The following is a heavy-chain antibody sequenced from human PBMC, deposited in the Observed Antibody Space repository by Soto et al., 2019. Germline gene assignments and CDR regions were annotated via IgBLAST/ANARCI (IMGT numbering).Heavy chain of an antibody. D-gene: IGHD2-15*01. CDR1: GFTFSSYG. J-gene: IGHJ4*02. CDR3: AKDRWPYCSGGSCYYLDY. CDR2: ISYDGSNK. Sequence: QVQLVESGGGVVQPGRSLRLSCAASGFTFSSYGMHWVRQAPGKGLEWVAVISYDGSNKYYADSVKGRFTISCDNSKNTLYLQMNSLRAEDTAVYYCAKDRWPYCSGGSCYYLDYWGQGTLVTVYS. V-gene: IGHV3-30*18.